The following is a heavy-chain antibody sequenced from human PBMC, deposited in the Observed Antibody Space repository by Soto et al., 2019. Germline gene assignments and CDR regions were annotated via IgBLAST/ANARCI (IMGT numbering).Heavy chain of an antibody. CDR3: ARDYCSSTSCYNPDY. Sequence: ASVKVSCKAPGYTFTSYGISWVRQAPGQGLEWMGWISAYNDNTNYAQKHQGRVAMTADTSQSTAYMELRSLTSDDTAVYYCARDYCSSTSCYNPDYWGQGTLVTVSS. D-gene: IGHD2-2*02. J-gene: IGHJ4*02. CDR2: ISAYNDNT. CDR1: GYTFTSYG. V-gene: IGHV1-18*01.